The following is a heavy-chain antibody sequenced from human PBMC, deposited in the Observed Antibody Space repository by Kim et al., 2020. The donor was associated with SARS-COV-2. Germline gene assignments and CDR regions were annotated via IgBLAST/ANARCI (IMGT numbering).Heavy chain of an antibody. CDR2: IYSGGST. J-gene: IGHJ4*02. CDR1: GFTVSSNY. CDR3: ARDSPDTAMIY. Sequence: GGSLRLSCAASGFTVSSNYMSWVRQAPGKGLEWVSVIYSGGSTYYADSVKGRFTISRDNSKNTLYLQMNSLRAEDTAVYYCARDSPDTAMIYWGQGTLVTVSS. D-gene: IGHD5-18*01. V-gene: IGHV3-53*01.